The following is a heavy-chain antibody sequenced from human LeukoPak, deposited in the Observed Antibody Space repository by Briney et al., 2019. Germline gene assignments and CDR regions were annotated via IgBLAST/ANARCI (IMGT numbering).Heavy chain of an antibody. Sequence: SETLSLTCAVYGGSFSDYYWSWIRQPPGKGLEWIGEINHSGNTNYNPSLKSRVTISVDTSKNQFSLKLSSVTAADTAVYYCARGPYGSGSYYPNWFDPWGQGTLVTVSS. J-gene: IGHJ5*02. V-gene: IGHV4-34*01. CDR2: INHSGNT. CDR3: ARGPYGSGSYYPNWFDP. CDR1: GGSFSDYY. D-gene: IGHD3-10*01.